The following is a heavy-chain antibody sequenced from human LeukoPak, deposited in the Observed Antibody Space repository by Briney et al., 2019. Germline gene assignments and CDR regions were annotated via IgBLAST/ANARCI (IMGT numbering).Heavy chain of an antibody. D-gene: IGHD3-10*01. V-gene: IGHV4-59*01. CDR3: AREPYGSGTFDY. J-gene: IGHJ4*02. CDR2: IYYSGST. Sequence: SEALSLTCTVSGGSISSYYWSWIRQPPGKGLEWIGYIYYSGSTNYNPSLKSRVTISVDTSKNQFSLKLSSVTAADTADYYCAREPYGSGTFDYWGQGTLVTVSA. CDR1: GGSISSYY.